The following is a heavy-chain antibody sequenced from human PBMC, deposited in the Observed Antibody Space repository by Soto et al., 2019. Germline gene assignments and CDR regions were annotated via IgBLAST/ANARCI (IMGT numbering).Heavy chain of an antibody. V-gene: IGHV3-23*01. D-gene: IGHD2-21*01. J-gene: IGHJ5*02. CDR2: VVGSGGEI. Sequence: TGGSLRLSCAASGFTISTYAMTWVRQAPGKGLECVSGVVGSGGEIYYADSVKGRFTISKDNSKNTLYLQMNSLRDEDTAVYYCAKDAVYNDGLWLMDSWGQGTLVTVSP. CDR1: GFTISTYA. CDR3: AKDAVYNDGLWLMDS.